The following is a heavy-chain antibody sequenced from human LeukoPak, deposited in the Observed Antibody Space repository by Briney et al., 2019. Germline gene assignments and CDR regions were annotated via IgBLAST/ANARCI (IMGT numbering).Heavy chain of an antibody. V-gene: IGHV3-48*03. J-gene: IGHJ4*02. D-gene: IGHD3-3*01. CDR1: GFTFSSYE. CDR2: ISSSGSTI. CDR3: ARDREDFWSGYFRPDY. Sequence: GGSLRLSCAASGFTFSSYEMNWVRQAPGKGLEWVSYISSSGSTIYYADSVKGRFTISRDNAKNSLYLQMNSLRAEDMAVYYCARDREDFWSGYFRPDYWGQGTLVTVSS.